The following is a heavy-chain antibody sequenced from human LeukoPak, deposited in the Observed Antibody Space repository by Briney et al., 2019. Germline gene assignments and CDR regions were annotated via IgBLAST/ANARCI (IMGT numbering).Heavy chain of an antibody. CDR3: ASFLYEYYDMDV. V-gene: IGHV3-74*01. CDR1: GFTFSSYW. CDR2: INTDGSST. J-gene: IGHJ6*04. Sequence: GGSLRLSCAASGFTFSSYWMHWVRQAPGKGLVWVSRINTDGSSTNYADSVKGRFTISRDNAKNTLYLQMNSLRAEDTAIYYCASFLYEYYDMDVWGKGTTVTVSS. D-gene: IGHD2-8*01.